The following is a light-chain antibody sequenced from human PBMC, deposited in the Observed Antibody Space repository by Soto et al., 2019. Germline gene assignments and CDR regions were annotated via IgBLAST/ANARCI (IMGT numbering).Light chain of an antibody. CDR2: WAS. Sequence: DIVMTQSPDSLAVSLGERATINCKSSQSVLYSSNNKNYLAWYQQKPGQPPKLLIYWASTRESGFPDRFSGSGSGTDCTLTIISLQAEDVAVYYCQQYYSTPLTFGGGTKVEIK. J-gene: IGKJ4*01. CDR3: QQYYSTPLT. V-gene: IGKV4-1*01. CDR1: QSVLYSSNNKNY.